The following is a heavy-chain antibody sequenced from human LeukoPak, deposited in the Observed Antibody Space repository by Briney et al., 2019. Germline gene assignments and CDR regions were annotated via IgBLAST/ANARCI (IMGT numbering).Heavy chain of an antibody. CDR2: ISSDGSMI. V-gene: IGHV3-48*03. Sequence: PGGSLRLSCAASGFTFSSYEMNWVRQAPGKGLEWISCISSDGSMIGYADSEKGRFTISRDNTKNSVYLQMNSLRAEDTAVYYCTSASYFSWGQGTLVTVSS. J-gene: IGHJ4*02. D-gene: IGHD1-26*01. CDR3: TSASYFS. CDR1: GFTFSSYE.